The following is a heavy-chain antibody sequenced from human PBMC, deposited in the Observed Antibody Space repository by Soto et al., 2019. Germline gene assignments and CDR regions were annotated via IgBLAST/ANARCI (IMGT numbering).Heavy chain of an antibody. D-gene: IGHD4-17*01. J-gene: IGHJ4*02. CDR3: ARNPILYGDFYFDY. Sequence: GGSLRLSCAASKFTFSSYWMHWVRQAPGKGLMWVSRINTDGSSTTYADSVKGRFTISRDNSKNTLFLQMNSLRAEDTAVYYCARNPILYGDFYFDYWGQGTPVTVAS. CDR1: KFTFSSYW. CDR2: INTDGSST. V-gene: IGHV3-74*01.